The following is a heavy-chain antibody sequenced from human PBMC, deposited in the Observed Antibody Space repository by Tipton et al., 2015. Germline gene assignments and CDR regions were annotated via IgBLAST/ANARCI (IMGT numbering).Heavy chain of an antibody. CDR3: ARHLEMPTNQELFDY. D-gene: IGHD5-24*01. CDR1: GASISRGSV. J-gene: IGHJ4*02. V-gene: IGHV4-39*01. CDR2: LYYNDNI. Sequence: GLVKPSETLSLTCTVSGASISRGSVWGWIRQPPGKGLEWIVSLYYNDNIYYNPSLQSRVAMSADTSRNQFSLKVSSVTAADTAVYYCARHLEMPTNQELFDYWGQGTLVTVSS.